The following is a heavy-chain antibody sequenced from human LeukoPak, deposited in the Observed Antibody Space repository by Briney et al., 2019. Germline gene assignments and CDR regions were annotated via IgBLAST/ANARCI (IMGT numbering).Heavy chain of an antibody. CDR3: ATATQPRGYFLH. J-gene: IGHJ1*01. V-gene: IGHV1-18*03. CDR1: GYTFTTYS. CDR2: ISVNNGGT. D-gene: IGHD2-2*01. Sequence: ASVKLSCKASGYTFTTYSLAWVRQAPGQSLEWMGWISVNNGGTNYAQSFQDRVTLTRDTSTNTAYLELRSLRSDDMAIIYCATATQPRGYFLHWGQGTLVTVSS.